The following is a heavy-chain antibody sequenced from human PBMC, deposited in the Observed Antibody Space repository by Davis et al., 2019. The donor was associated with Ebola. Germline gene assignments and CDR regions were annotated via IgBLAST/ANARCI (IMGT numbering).Heavy chain of an antibody. V-gene: IGHV5-51*01. Sequence: GESLKISCQGSGYSFPNYWMAWVRQMPGKGLEWMGIIYPGDSDTRYSPSFQGQVTISADKSITTAYLQWSRLKASDTAMYYCVRPVEKATMTGFGYWGQGTLVTVSS. CDR2: IYPGDSDT. CDR3: VRPVEKATMTGFGY. CDR1: GYSFPNYW. D-gene: IGHD5-24*01. J-gene: IGHJ4*02.